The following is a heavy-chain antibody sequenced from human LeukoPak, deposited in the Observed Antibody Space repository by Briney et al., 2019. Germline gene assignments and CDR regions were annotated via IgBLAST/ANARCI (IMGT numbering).Heavy chain of an antibody. J-gene: IGHJ3*02. CDR1: GGSISSYY. D-gene: IGHD2-15*01. CDR3: ARIYCSGGSCYPDAFDI. CDR2: IYYSGST. V-gene: IGHV4-59*01. Sequence: SETLSLTCTVSGGSISSYYWSWIREPPGKGLEWIGYIYYSGSTNYNPSLKSRVTISVDTSKNQFSLKLSSVTAADTAVYHCARIYCSGGSCYPDAFDIWGQGTMVTVSS.